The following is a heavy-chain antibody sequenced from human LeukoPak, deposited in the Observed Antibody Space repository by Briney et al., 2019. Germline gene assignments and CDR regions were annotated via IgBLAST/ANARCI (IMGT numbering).Heavy chain of an antibody. CDR3: AKEAFYDSRKIDY. CDR2: ISSSSSTI. V-gene: IGHV3-48*01. D-gene: IGHD3-22*01. J-gene: IGHJ4*02. Sequence: GGSLRLSCAASGFTFSSYSMNWVRQAPGKGLEWVSYISSSSSTIYYADSVKGRFTISRDNSKNTLYLQMYNLRAEDAAVYYCAKEAFYDSRKIDYWGQGTLVTVSS. CDR1: GFTFSSYS.